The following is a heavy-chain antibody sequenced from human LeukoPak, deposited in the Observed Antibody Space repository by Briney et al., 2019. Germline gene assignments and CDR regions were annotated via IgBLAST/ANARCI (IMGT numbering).Heavy chain of an antibody. V-gene: IGHV3-11*01. CDR2: IRSSGSTI. Sequence: PGGSLRLSCAASGFTFSDYYMSWLRQAPGKGLEWVSYIRSSGSTIYYADSVKGRFTISRDNAKNSLYLQMNSLRAEDTAVYYCARERSFGVVIGYWGQGTLVTVSS. CDR1: GFTFSDYY. J-gene: IGHJ4*02. CDR3: ARERSFGVVIGY. D-gene: IGHD3-3*01.